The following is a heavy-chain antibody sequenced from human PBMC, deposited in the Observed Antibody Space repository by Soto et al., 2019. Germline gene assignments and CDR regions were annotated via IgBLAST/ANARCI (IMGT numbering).Heavy chain of an antibody. Sequence: QEQLVESGGGVVQPGRSLRLSCVGSGSTFSSHGMHWVRQAPGKGLEWLALISYEGRNKYYADSVKGRFTISRDNSKNTLYLQIDSLSVEDTAVYYCARGGHFGSGKSNWFDPWGQGTLVTVSS. CDR3: ARGGHFGSGKSNWFDP. V-gene: IGHV3-30*04. CDR1: GSTFSSHG. D-gene: IGHD3-10*01. CDR2: ISYEGRNK. J-gene: IGHJ5*02.